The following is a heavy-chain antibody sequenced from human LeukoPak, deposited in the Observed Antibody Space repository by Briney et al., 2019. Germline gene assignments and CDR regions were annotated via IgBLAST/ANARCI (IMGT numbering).Heavy chain of an antibody. J-gene: IGHJ4*02. CDR1: GFTFSGSA. D-gene: IGHD6-13*01. CDR3: TRQAAAGTGYFDY. CDR2: IRSKANSYAT. Sequence: GGSLRLSCAASGFTFSGSAMHWVRQASGKGLEWVGRIRSKANSYATAYAASVKGRFTISRDDSKNTAYLQMNSLKTEDTAVYYCTRQAAAGTGYFDYWGQGTLVTVSS. V-gene: IGHV3-73*01.